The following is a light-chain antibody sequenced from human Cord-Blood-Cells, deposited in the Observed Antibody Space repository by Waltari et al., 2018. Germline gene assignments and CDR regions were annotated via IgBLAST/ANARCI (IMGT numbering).Light chain of an antibody. CDR3: QQRSNWPT. V-gene: IGKV3-11*01. CDR2: DAS. Sequence: EIVLTQSPATLSLSPGERAPLSCRASQSVSSYLAWYQQKPGQAPRLLIYDASNRATGIPARFSGSGSGTDFTLTISSLEPEDVAVYYCQQRSNWPTFGGGTKVEIK. J-gene: IGKJ4*01. CDR1: QSVSSY.